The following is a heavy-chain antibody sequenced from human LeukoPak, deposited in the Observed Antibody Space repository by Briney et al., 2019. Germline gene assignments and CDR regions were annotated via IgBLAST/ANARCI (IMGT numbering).Heavy chain of an antibody. Sequence: PGGSLRLSCAASGXXFXSYSXXWXXXAPGXGLXXVXYISGGSNSIYYEDSVKGRFTISRDNAKNSLYLQMNSLRDEDTAVYYCAGYSDYHYFDYWGQGTLVTVSS. CDR3: AGYSDYHYFDY. CDR2: ISGGSNSI. D-gene: IGHD5-12*01. V-gene: IGHV3-48*02. CDR1: GXXFXSYS. J-gene: IGHJ4*02.